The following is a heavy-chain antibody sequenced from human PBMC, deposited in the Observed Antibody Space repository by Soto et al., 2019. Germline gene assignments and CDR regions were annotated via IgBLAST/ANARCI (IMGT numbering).Heavy chain of an antibody. CDR1: GFTFSSYS. D-gene: IGHD6-13*01. Sequence: PGGSLRLSCAASGFTFSSYSMNWVRQAPGKGLEWVSYISSSSSTIYYADSVKGRFTISRDNAKNSLYLQMNSLRAEDTAVYYCARYSSSWYRAFDIWGQGTMVTVSS. CDR2: ISSSSSTI. V-gene: IGHV3-48*01. CDR3: ARYSSSWYRAFDI. J-gene: IGHJ3*02.